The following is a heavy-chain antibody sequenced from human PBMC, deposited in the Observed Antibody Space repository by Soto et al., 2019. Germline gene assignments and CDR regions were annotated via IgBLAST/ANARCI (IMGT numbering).Heavy chain of an antibody. CDR1: GFTFSSYE. J-gene: IGHJ4*02. CDR3: ARVGDGYNSVDY. Sequence: EVQLVESGGGLVQPGGSLRLSCAASGFTFSSYEMNWVRQAPGQGLEWVSYISSSGSTIYYADSVKGRFTISRDNAKNSLYLQMNSLRAEDTAVYYCARVGDGYNSVDYWGQGTLVTVSS. CDR2: ISSSGSTI. D-gene: IGHD5-12*01. V-gene: IGHV3-48*03.